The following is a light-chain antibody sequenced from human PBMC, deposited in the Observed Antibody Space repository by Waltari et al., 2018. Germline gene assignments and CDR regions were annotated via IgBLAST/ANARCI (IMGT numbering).Light chain of an antibody. CDR2: AAS. CDR1: SSDISASTY. J-gene: IGLJ3*02. CDR3: SSYTSSSTWV. Sequence: QSALTPPASVSGSPGQSLTVPSPGTSSDISASTYAPLYQQHPGKAPKIMIYAASKPPSGVSNRFSGSRSGNTASLTISGLQAEDEADYYCSSYTSSSTWVFGGGTKLAVL. V-gene: IGLV2-14*01.